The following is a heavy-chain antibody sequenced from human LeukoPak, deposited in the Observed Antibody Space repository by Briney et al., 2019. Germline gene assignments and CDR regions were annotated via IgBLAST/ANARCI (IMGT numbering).Heavy chain of an antibody. J-gene: IGHJ4*02. V-gene: IGHV4-59*01. CDR1: GGAISSYY. Sequence: PSETLSLTCTVSGGAISSYYWSWIRQPPGKGLEWIGYIYYSGSTNYNPSLKSRVTISVDTSKNQFSLKLSSVTAADTAVYYCARSEGTGSQPPAIDYWGQGTLVTVSS. CDR3: ARSEGTGSQPPAIDY. CDR2: IYYSGST. D-gene: IGHD1-14*01.